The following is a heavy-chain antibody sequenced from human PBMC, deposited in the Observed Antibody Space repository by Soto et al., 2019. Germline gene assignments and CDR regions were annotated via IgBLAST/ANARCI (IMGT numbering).Heavy chain of an antibody. CDR2: MNPNSGNT. Sequence: GASVKVSCKASGYTFTIYDINCVVQSTLQGLDGMGWMNPNSGNTGYAQKFQGRVTMTRNTSISTAYMELSSLRSEDTAVYYCARWYSSGWYFLPRSGMWFDPWGQGTLVTVSS. J-gene: IGHJ5*02. CDR1: GYTFTIYD. D-gene: IGHD6-19*01. V-gene: IGHV1-8*01. CDR3: ARWYSSGWYFLPRSGMWFDP.